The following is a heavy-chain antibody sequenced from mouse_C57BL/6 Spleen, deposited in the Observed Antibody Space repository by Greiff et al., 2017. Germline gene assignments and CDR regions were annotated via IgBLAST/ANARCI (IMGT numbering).Heavy chain of an antibody. J-gene: IGHJ3*01. CDR3: ARSHDGYGSLFAY. CDR2: IHPNSGST. CDR1: GYTFTSYW. V-gene: IGHV1-64*01. Sequence: QVQLQQPGAELVKPGASVKLSCKASGYTFTSYWMHWVKQRPGQGLEWIGMIHPNSGSTNYNEKFKSKATLTVDKSSSTAYMQLSSLTSEDSAVYYCARSHDGYGSLFAYWGQGTLVTVSA. D-gene: IGHD2-3*01.